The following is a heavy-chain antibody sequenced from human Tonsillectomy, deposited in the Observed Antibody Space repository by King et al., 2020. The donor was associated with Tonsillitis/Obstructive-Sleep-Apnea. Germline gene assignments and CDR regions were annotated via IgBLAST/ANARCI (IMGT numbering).Heavy chain of an antibody. CDR1: GFTFSNAW. V-gene: IGHV3-15*01. CDR2: IKSKTDGGTT. D-gene: IGHD1-14*01. J-gene: IGHJ4*02. Sequence: EVQLVESGGGLVKPGGSLRLSCAASGFTFSNAWMSWVRQAPGKGLEWVGRIKSKTDGGTTDYAAPVKGRFTISRDDSKNTLFLQMNSLKTEDTAVYHCTTLSDLENRKDYWGQGILVTVSS. CDR3: TTLSDLENRKDY.